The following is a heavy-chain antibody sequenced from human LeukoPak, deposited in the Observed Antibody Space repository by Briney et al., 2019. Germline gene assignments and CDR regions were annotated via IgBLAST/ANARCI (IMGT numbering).Heavy chain of an antibody. V-gene: IGHV3-48*03. D-gene: IGHD5-18*01. CDR3: AKGNTAMVTGEFDY. J-gene: IGHJ4*02. CDR2: ISSSGSTI. CDR1: GFTFSSYE. Sequence: GGSLRLSCAASGFTFSSYEMNWVRQAPGKGLEWVSYISSSGSTIYYADSVKGRFTISRDNAKNSLYLRMNSLRAEDTAVYYCAKGNTAMVTGEFDYWGQGTLVTVSS.